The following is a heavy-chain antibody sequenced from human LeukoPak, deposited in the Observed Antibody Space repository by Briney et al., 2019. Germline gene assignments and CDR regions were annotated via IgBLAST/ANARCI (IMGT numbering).Heavy chain of an antibody. D-gene: IGHD2-2*01. J-gene: IGHJ4*02. CDR1: GYTFTGYY. CDR2: INPNSGGT. Sequence: GASVKVSCKASGYTFTGYYMNWVRQAPGQGLEWMGWINPNSGGTNYAQKLQGRVTMTRDTSISTAYMELSRLRSDDTAVYYCARVYPGLYQLLGYWGQGTLVTVSS. CDR3: ARVYPGLYQLLGY. V-gene: IGHV1-2*02.